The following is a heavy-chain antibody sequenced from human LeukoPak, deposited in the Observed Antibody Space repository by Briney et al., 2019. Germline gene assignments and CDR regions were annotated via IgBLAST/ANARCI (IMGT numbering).Heavy chain of an antibody. Sequence: GGSLRLSCAASGFTFSSYAMHWVRQAPGKGLEWVAVISYDGSNKYYADSVKGRFTISRDNSKNTLYLKMNSLRAEDTAVYYCAREYCSGGSCGWFDPWGQGTLVTVSS. D-gene: IGHD2-15*01. J-gene: IGHJ5*02. V-gene: IGHV3-30-3*01. CDR2: ISYDGSNK. CDR3: AREYCSGGSCGWFDP. CDR1: GFTFSSYA.